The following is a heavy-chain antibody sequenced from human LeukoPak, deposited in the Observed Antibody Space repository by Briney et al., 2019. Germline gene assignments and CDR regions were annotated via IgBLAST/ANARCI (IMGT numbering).Heavy chain of an antibody. D-gene: IGHD3-22*01. CDR2: ISYDGSNK. Sequence: GGSLRLSCAASGFTFSSYAMHWVRQAPGKGLEWVAVISYDGSNKYYADSVKGRFTISRDNSKNTLYLQMNSLRAEDTAVYYCARGEPYYDSSGYYAFFGYWGQGTLVTVSS. J-gene: IGHJ4*02. CDR1: GFTFSSYA. V-gene: IGHV3-30*07. CDR3: ARGEPYYDSSGYYAFFGY.